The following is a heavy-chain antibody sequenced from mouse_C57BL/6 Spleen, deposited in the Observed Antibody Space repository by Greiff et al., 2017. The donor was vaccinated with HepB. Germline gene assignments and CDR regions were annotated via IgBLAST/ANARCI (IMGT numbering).Heavy chain of an antibody. Sequence: EVQRVESGGGLVKPGGSLKLSCAASGFTFSDYGMHWVRQAPEKGLEWVAYISSGSSTIYYADTVKGRFTISRDNAKNSLFLQMTSLRSEDTAMYYCANNDLYYGKNYWGQGTTLTVSS. V-gene: IGHV5-17*01. CDR3: ANNDLYYGKNY. J-gene: IGHJ2*01. CDR2: ISSGSSTI. CDR1: GFTFSDYG. D-gene: IGHD2-1*01.